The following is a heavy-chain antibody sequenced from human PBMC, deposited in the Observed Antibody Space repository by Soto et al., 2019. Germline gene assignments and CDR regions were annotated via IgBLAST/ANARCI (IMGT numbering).Heavy chain of an antibody. CDR1: GFTFSSYA. Sequence: EVQLVESGGGLVQPGGSLRLSCAASGFTFSSYAMHWVRQAPGKGLEYVSAISSNGGSTYYANSVKGRFTISRDNSKNSLYLQMGRLRAEDMAVYYCARDLGYAFDIWGQGTMVTVSS. CDR3: ARDLGYAFDI. J-gene: IGHJ3*02. V-gene: IGHV3-64*01. CDR2: ISSNGGST. D-gene: IGHD7-27*01.